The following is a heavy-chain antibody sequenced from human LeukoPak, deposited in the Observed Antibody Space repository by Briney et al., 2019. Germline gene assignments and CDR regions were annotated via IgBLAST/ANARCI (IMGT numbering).Heavy chain of an antibody. CDR3: AKDNLNTYYYDSSGPNY. D-gene: IGHD3-22*01. CDR1: GFTFSSYA. V-gene: IGHV3-23*01. CDR2: ISGSGGST. J-gene: IGHJ4*02. Sequence: PGGSLRLSCAASGFTFSSYAMSWVRQAPGKGLEWVSAISGSGGSTYYADSVKGRFTISRDNSKNTLYLQMNSLRAEDTAVYYCAKDNLNTYYYDSSGPNYWGQGTLVTVSS.